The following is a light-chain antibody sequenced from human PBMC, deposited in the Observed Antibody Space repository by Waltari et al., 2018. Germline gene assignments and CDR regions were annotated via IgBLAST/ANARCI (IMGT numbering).Light chain of an antibody. Sequence: QAAPTQPPSVSGSPGQSVTISCTGTSSDIGYSNAVSWYQQHPGKAPKLMCYEVSKRPSGVSDRFSGSKSGNTASLTISGLQAEDEADYYCSSYAGSNTYIFGAGTRLTVL. V-gene: IGLV2-11*01. CDR1: SSDIGYSNA. CDR3: SSYAGSNTYI. CDR2: EVS. J-gene: IGLJ1*01.